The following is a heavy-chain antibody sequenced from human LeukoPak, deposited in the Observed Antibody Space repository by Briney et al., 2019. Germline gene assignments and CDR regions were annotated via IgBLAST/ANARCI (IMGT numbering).Heavy chain of an antibody. CDR3: ARFSSSWYRPSFDI. D-gene: IGHD6-13*01. CDR2: ISYDGSNK. J-gene: IGHJ3*02. V-gene: IGHV3-30-3*01. Sequence: GGSLRLSCAASGFAFSSYAMHWVRQAPGKGLEWVAVISYDGSNKYYADSVKGRFTISRDNSKNTLYLQMNSLRAEDTAVYYCARFSSSWYRPSFDIWGQGTMVTVSS. CDR1: GFAFSSYA.